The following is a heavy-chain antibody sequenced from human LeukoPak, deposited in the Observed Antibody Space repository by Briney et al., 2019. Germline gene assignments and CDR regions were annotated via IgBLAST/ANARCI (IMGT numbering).Heavy chain of an antibody. D-gene: IGHD6-13*01. J-gene: IGHJ4*02. V-gene: IGHV3-9*01. CDR3: AKDLKKQQLVLPDY. CDR1: GFTFDDYA. CDR2: NSWNSGSI. Sequence: GGSLRLSCAASGFTFDDYAMHWVRQAPGKGLEWVSGNSWNSGSIGYADSVKGRFTISRDNAKNSLYLQMNSLRAEDTALYYCAKDLKKQQLVLPDYWGQGTLVTVSS.